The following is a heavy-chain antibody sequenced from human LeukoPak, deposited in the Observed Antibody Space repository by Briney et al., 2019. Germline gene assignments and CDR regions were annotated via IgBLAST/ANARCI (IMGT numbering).Heavy chain of an antibody. V-gene: IGHV4-30-2*01. Sequence: SQTLSLTCTVSGDSISSGGWYWSWLRQPPGQGLEWIGYIYHSGSTSYNPSLKSRLTISVDRSRNRFSLNLASVTAADTAIYYCARDNPWNWFDPWGQGTLVTVSS. CDR1: GDSISSGGWY. CDR2: IYHSGST. CDR3: ARDNPWNWFDP. J-gene: IGHJ5*02.